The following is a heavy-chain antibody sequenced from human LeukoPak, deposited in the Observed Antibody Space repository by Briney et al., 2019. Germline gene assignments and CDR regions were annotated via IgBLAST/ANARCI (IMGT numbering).Heavy chain of an antibody. Sequence: ASVKVSCKASGYTFTCYYMHWVRQAPAQGLELMGRTNPNSGGTNYAQKFQGRVTMTRDTSISTAYMELSRLRSDDTAVYYCAVLLWFGELLPDYWGQGTLVTVSS. CDR2: TNPNSGGT. CDR3: AVLLWFGELLPDY. CDR1: GYTFTCYY. D-gene: IGHD3-10*01. J-gene: IGHJ4*02. V-gene: IGHV1-2*06.